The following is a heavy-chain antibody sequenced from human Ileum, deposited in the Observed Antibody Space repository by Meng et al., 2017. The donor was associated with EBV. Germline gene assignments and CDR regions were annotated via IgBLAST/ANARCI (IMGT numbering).Heavy chain of an antibody. CDR3: ARSWGGSSSKE. CDR1: EYTFTNNA. D-gene: IGHD2-15*01. CDR2: ISNNTGNP. J-gene: IGHJ4*02. Sequence: QMVQSGFELKCASASVKVSTTASEYTFTNNARNWGGPAPGKGLEGMGWISNNTGNPTYAPGFTGRFVFSLDTSVSTAYLQISSLKAEDTALYYCARSWGGSSSKEWGQGTLVTVSS. V-gene: IGHV7-4-1*02.